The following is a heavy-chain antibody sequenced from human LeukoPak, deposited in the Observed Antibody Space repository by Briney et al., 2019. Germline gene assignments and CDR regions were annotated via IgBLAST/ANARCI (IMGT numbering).Heavy chain of an antibody. CDR1: GGSISSSNW. V-gene: IGHV4-4*02. CDR2: IFYSGST. D-gene: IGHD3-3*01. Sequence: SETLSLTCAVSGGSISSSNWWSWVRQPPGKGLEWIGEIFYSGSTNYNPSLKSRIIISVDKSKNQFSLKLSSVTAADTAVYYCARERSGSEIFARSFDIWGQRTMVTVSS. J-gene: IGHJ3*02. CDR3: ARERSGSEIFARSFDI.